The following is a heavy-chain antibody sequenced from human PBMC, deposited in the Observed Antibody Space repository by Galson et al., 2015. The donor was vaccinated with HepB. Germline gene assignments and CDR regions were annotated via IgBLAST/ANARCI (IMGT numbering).Heavy chain of an antibody. CDR2: IHSDGTST. CDR1: RFTFSSYW. Sequence: SLRLSCAASRFTFSSYWMRWVRQAPGKGLMWVSGIHSDGTSTYYADSVRGRFTISQDNAKSTLYLQMNSLRAEDTAVYYCARLSKRNAFDIWGQGTMVTVSS. D-gene: IGHD3-16*02. V-gene: IGHV3-74*01. CDR3: ARLSKRNAFDI. J-gene: IGHJ3*02.